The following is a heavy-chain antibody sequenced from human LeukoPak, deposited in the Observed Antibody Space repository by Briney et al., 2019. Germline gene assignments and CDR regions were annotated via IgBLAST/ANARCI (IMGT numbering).Heavy chain of an antibody. CDR1: GYTFTSYG. V-gene: IGHV1-18*01. Sequence: GASVKVSCKASGYTFTSYGISWVRQAPGQGLEWMGWTSAYNGNTNYAQKLQGRVTMTTDTSTSTAYMELRSLRSDDTAVYYCGRYYGSGSYSQRNYYYYMDVWGKGTTVTISS. J-gene: IGHJ6*03. CDR3: GRYYGSGSYSQRNYYYYMDV. CDR2: TSAYNGNT. D-gene: IGHD3-10*01.